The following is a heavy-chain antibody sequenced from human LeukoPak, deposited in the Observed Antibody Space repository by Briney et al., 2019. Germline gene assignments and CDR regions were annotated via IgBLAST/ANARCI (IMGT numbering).Heavy chain of an antibody. CDR2: ISSSSSYI. V-gene: IGHV3-21*04. Sequence: GGSLRLSCAASGFTFSSYAMSWVRQAPGKGLEWVSSISSSSSYIYYADSVKGRFTISRDNAKNSLYLQMNSLRAEDTAVYYCARVIPHCSSTSCYPPYIVATVYYFDYWGQGTLVTVSS. CDR1: GFTFSSYA. CDR3: ARVIPHCSSTSCYPPYIVATVYYFDY. D-gene: IGHD2-2*01. J-gene: IGHJ4*02.